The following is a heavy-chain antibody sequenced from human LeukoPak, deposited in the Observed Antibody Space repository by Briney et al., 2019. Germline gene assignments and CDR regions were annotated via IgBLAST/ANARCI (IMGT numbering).Heavy chain of an antibody. Sequence: SETLSLTCTVSGGSISSGGYYWSWIRQHPGTGLEWIGYIYYSGSTYYNPSLKSRVTISVDTSKNQFSLKLSSVTAADTAVYYRARGYSYGSYYYYYCMDVWGQGTTVTVSS. D-gene: IGHD5-18*01. CDR2: IYYSGST. V-gene: IGHV4-31*03. CDR1: GGSISSGGYY. CDR3: ARGYSYGSYYYYYCMDV. J-gene: IGHJ6*02.